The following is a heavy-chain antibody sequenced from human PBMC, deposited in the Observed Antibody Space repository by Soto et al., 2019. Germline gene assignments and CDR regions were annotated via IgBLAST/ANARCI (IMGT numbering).Heavy chain of an antibody. Sequence: SETLSLTCAVYGGSFSGYYWSWIRQPPGKGLEWIGEINHSGSTNYNPSLKSRVTISVDTSKNQFSLKLSSVTAADTAVYYCARGRSRYCSGASCYSSGAFDIWGQGTMVTVSS. J-gene: IGHJ3*02. CDR1: GGSFSGYY. CDR2: INHSGST. V-gene: IGHV4-34*01. CDR3: ARGRSRYCSGASCYSSGAFDI. D-gene: IGHD2-15*01.